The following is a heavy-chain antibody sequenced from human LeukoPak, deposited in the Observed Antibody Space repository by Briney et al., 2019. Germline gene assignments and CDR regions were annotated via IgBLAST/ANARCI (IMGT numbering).Heavy chain of an antibody. CDR1: GFTFSSYS. Sequence: PGGSLRLSCAASGFTFSSYSMNWVRQAPGKGLEWVSYISSSSSTIYYADSEKGRFTISRDNAKNSLYLQMNSLRAEDTAVYYCARLYDFWSGYSPLPYWGQGTLVTVSS. D-gene: IGHD3-3*01. CDR3: ARLYDFWSGYSPLPY. CDR2: ISSSSSTI. V-gene: IGHV3-48*01. J-gene: IGHJ4*02.